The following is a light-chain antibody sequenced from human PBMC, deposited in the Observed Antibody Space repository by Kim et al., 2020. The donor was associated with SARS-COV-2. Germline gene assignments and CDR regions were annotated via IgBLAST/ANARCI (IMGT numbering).Light chain of an antibody. CDR1: RVDVGGYNY. Sequence: SITTSSRGSRVDVGGYNYVSWYQQPPGKAPKLMFYDVHNRPTGVSDRFAGYKAGNTASLTISGLHAEDEADYYCSSWASTTSYVFGTGTTVTVL. CDR3: SSWASTTSYV. J-gene: IGLJ1*01. CDR2: DVH. V-gene: IGLV2-14*03.